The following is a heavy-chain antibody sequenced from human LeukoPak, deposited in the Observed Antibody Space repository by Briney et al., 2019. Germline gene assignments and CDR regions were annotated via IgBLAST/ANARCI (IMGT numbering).Heavy chain of an antibody. CDR1: GFSVTSNY. V-gene: IGHV3-53*01. CDR2: IYSGGST. J-gene: IGHJ4*02. Sequence: GGSLRLSCEASGFSVTSNYMSWVRQAPGKGLEWVAIIYSGGSTFYADSVKGRFTNSRDNSKNTLYLQMNSLRAEDTAVYYCARDPGYNYGYDYWGQGTLVTVSS. D-gene: IGHD5-18*01. CDR3: ARDPGYNYGYDY.